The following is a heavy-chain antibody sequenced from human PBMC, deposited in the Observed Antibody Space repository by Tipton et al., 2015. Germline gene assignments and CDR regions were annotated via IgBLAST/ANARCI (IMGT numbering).Heavy chain of an antibody. Sequence: TLSLTCTVSGGSISSTSDFWGWIRQSPGKGLEWIGHINNIGRLNYNPSLQTRVTMSVDTSKIQVSLKLNSVTAADTAVYYCARCYGGATQWPDPFDFWRRGIMVPVSS. V-gene: IGHV4-61*05. CDR3: ARCYGGATQWPDPFDF. J-gene: IGHJ3*01. D-gene: IGHD1-26*01. CDR1: GGSISSTSDF. CDR2: INNIGRL.